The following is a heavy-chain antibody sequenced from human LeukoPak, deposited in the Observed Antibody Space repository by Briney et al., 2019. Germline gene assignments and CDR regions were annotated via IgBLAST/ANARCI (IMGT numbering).Heavy chain of an antibody. CDR1: GFTFSNYW. Sequence: GGSLRLSCAASGFTFSNYWMTWVRQAPGKGLEWVANINQEGSAKYYLDSVKGRFTISRDNAKNSVYLQMNSLRVEDTGVYNCARIGYSSSSLDYWGQGILVTVSS. CDR2: INQEGSAK. CDR3: ARIGYSSSSLDY. V-gene: IGHV3-7*01. D-gene: IGHD6-6*01. J-gene: IGHJ4*02.